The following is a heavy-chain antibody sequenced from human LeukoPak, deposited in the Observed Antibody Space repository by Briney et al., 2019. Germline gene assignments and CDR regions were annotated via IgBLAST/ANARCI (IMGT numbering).Heavy chain of an antibody. V-gene: IGHV3-7*01. J-gene: IGHJ4*02. D-gene: IGHD3-16*02. CDR1: GFTFSSYW. CDR2: IKQDGSEK. CDR3: ARVGGRYSPLGY. Sequence: GGSLRLSCAASGFTFSSYWMSWVRQAPGKGLEWVANIKQDGSEKYYVDSVKGRLTISRDNDKNSLFLQMTSLRAEDTAVYYCARVGGRYSPLGYWGQGTLVTVSS.